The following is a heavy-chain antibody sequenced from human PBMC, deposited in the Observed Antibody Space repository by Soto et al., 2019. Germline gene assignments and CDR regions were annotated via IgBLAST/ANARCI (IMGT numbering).Heavy chain of an antibody. D-gene: IGHD2-15*01. V-gene: IGHV3-48*01. CDR3: ATDKLGYCSDGRCYRPGYFEN. Sequence: PGGSLRLSCVSSGFTFNIYSMNWVRQAPGKGLEWVSYISGSSSTIYYADSVKGRFTISRDNAKNSLYLQMNSLRAEDTAVYYCATDKLGYCSDGRCYRPGYFENWGQGT. CDR2: ISGSSSTI. CDR1: GFTFNIYS. J-gene: IGHJ4*02.